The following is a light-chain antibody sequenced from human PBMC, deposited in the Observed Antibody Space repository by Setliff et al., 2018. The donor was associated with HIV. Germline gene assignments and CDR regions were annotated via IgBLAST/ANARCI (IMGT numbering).Light chain of an antibody. J-gene: IGLJ1*01. CDR2: RNN. CDR3: ATWDDSLNGNV. CDR1: SSNIGSNI. Sequence: QSVLTQPPSASGTPGQRVTISCSGSSSNIGSNIVNWYQHLPGTAPKLLIYRNNQRPSGVPDRFSGSKSGTSASLAISGLQSEDEADYYCATWDDSLNGNVFGSGTKVPS. V-gene: IGLV1-44*01.